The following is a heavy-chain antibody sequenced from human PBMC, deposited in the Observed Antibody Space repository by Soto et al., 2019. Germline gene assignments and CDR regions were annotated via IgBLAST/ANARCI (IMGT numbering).Heavy chain of an antibody. Sequence: EVQLVESGGGLVKPGGSLRLSCAASGFTFSSYSMNWVRQAPGKGLEWVSSISSSSSYIYYADSVKGRFTISRDNAKNSLYLQMNSLRAEDTAVYYCARRADSSGWYIFDYWGQGTLVTVSS. CDR3: ARRADSSGWYIFDY. D-gene: IGHD6-19*01. V-gene: IGHV3-21*01. J-gene: IGHJ4*02. CDR1: GFTFSSYS. CDR2: ISSSSSYI.